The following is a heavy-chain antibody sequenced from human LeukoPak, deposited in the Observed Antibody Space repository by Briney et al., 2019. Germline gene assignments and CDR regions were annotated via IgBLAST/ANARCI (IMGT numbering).Heavy chain of an antibody. CDR2: ISSSSSYI. CDR3: ARDSVVGATPYYFDY. Sequence: PGGSLRLSCAASGFTFSSYSMHWVRQAPGKGLEWVSSISSSSSYIYYADSVKGRFTISRDNAKNSLYLRMNSLRAEDTAVYYCARDSVVGATPYYFDYWGQGTLVTVSS. J-gene: IGHJ4*01. CDR1: GFTFSSYS. V-gene: IGHV3-21*01. D-gene: IGHD1-26*01.